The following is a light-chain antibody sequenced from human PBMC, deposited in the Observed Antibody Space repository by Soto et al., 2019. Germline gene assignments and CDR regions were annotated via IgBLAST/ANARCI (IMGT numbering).Light chain of an antibody. CDR1: SSNIGSNY. CDR3: AAWDDSLSGRV. CDR2: RND. Sequence: QSVLTQPPSASGTPGQRVTISCSGSSSNIGSNYVYWYQQFPGTTPKVLIYRNDERPSGVPDRFSGSKSGTSASLAISGLRSEDEADYYCAAWDDSLSGRVFGGGTKVTVL. V-gene: IGLV1-47*01. J-gene: IGLJ2*01.